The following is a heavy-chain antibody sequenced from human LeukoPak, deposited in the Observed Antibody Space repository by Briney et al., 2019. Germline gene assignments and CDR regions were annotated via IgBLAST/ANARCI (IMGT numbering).Heavy chain of an antibody. CDR3: ASEAGYCSSTSCSYGMDV. D-gene: IGHD2-2*01. CDR1: GXSISSYY. J-gene: IGHJ6*02. V-gene: IGHV4-59*01. Sequence: SETLSLTCTVSGXSISSYYWSWIRQPPGKGLEWIGYIYYSGSTNYNPSLKSRVTISVDTSKNQFSLKLSSVTAADTAVYYCASEAGYCSSTSCSYGMDVWGQGTTVTVSS. CDR2: IYYSGST.